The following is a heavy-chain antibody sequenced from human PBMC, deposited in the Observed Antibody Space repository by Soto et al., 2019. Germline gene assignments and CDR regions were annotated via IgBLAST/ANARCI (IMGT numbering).Heavy chain of an antibody. CDR3: ARRVPSYSYWDVGWFDP. J-gene: IGHJ5*02. V-gene: IGHV2-5*02. D-gene: IGHD2-8*02. CDR2: IYCDGNR. CDR1: GISLTSSGVG. Sequence: QITLKESGPTLLEPTQTLTLTCSFSGISLTSSGVGVGWLRQAPGKALELLGIIYCDGNRRYHPSLRERLTITKDTSKNQVVLTMTYMEPVDTAAYYCARRVPSYSYWDVGWFDPWGQGTLVTVS.